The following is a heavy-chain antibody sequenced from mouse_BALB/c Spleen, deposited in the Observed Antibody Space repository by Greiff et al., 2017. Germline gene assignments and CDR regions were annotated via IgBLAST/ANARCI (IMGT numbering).Heavy chain of an antibody. CDR1: GFSLTSYG. D-gene: IGHD1-1*01. CDR3: AAPTIYYHGSSTAWFAY. Sequence: VQGVESGPGLVQPSQSLSITCTVSGFSLTSYGVHWVRQSPGKGLEWLGVIWSGGSTDYNAAFISRLSISKDNSKSQVFFKMNSLQADDTAIYYCAAPTIYYHGSSTAWFAYRGQGTLVTVSA. V-gene: IGHV2-4-1*01. CDR2: IWSGGST. J-gene: IGHJ3*01.